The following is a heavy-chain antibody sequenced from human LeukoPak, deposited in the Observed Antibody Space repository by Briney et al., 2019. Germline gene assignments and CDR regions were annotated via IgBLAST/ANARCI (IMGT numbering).Heavy chain of an antibody. CDR3: ALELDV. CDR2: ISYDGSNK. CDR1: GFTFSSYG. Sequence: RSLRLSCAASGFTFSSYGMHWVRQAPGKGLEWVAVISYDGSNKYYADSVKGRFTISRDNSKNTLYLQMNSLRAEDTAVYYCALELDVWGQGTTVTVSS. V-gene: IGHV3-30*03. J-gene: IGHJ6*02.